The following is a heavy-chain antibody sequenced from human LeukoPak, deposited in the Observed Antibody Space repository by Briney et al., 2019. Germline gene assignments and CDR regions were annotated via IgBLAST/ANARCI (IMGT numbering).Heavy chain of an antibody. CDR3: AKVPSSTSCRCFDY. D-gene: IGHD2-2*01. Sequence: GGSLRLSCAASGFTFSSYAMSWVRPAPGKGLEWVSAISGSGGSTYYADSVKGRFTISRDNSKNTLYLQMNSLRAEDTAVYYCAKVPSSTSCRCFDYWGQGTLVTVSS. J-gene: IGHJ4*02. CDR2: ISGSGGST. V-gene: IGHV3-23*01. CDR1: GFTFSSYA.